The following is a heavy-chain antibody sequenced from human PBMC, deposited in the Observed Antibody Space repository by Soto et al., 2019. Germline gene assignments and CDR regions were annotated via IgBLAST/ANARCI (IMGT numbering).Heavy chain of an antibody. D-gene: IGHD3-22*01. CDR2: ISGSGGST. J-gene: IGHJ3*02. CDR3: AKVKSWYYDSSGSNYDAFDI. CDR1: GFTFSSYA. Sequence: SGGSLRLSCAASGFTFSSYAMSWVRQAPGKGLEWVPAISGSGGSTYYADSVKGRFTISRDNSKNTLYLQMNSLRAEDTAVYYCAKVKSWYYDSSGSNYDAFDIWGQGTMVTVS. V-gene: IGHV3-23*01.